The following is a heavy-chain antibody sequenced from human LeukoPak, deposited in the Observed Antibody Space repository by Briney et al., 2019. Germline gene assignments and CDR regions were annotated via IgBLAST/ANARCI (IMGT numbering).Heavy chain of an antibody. CDR2: MNPNSGNT. J-gene: IGHJ6*02. CDR1: GYTFTSYD. Sequence: ASVKVSCKASGYTFTSYDINWVRQATGQGLEWMGWMNPNSGNTGYAQKFQGRVTMTRNTSISTAYMELSSLRSEDTAVYYCARTPPQFRYCSSTICYYYYYGMDVWGQGTTVTVSS. V-gene: IGHV1-8*01. CDR3: ARTPPQFRYCSSTICYYYYYGMDV. D-gene: IGHD2-2*01.